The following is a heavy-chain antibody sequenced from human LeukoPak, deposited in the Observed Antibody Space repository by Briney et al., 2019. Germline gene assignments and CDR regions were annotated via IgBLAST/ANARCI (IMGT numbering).Heavy chain of an antibody. CDR2: VFS. CDR3: VRFSPSGQNVDF. J-gene: IGHJ4*02. V-gene: IGHV4-39*01. Sequence: PSETLSLTCSVSGASVSSPSFVGGWIRLPPGKGLEWIGTVFSNNPSLKSRVSISVDTSKNEFSLKVSSVTAADTAVYHCVRFSPSGQNVDFWGQGTLVTLSP. D-gene: IGHD2-15*01. CDR1: GASVSSPSFV.